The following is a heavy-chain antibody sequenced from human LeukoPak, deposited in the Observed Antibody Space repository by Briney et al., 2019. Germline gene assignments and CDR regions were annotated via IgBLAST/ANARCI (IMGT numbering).Heavy chain of an antibody. D-gene: IGHD3-10*01. J-gene: IGHJ6*02. CDR2: INPSGGST. V-gene: IGHV1-46*01. Sequence: VASVKVSCKASGYTFTSYYMHWVRQAPGQGLEWMGIINPSGGSTSYAQKFQGRVTMTRDTSTSTVYMELSSLRSEDTAVYYCARGYYGSGSYPLYYYYGMDVWGQRTTVTVSS. CDR3: ARGYYGSGSYPLYYYYGMDV. CDR1: GYTFTSYY.